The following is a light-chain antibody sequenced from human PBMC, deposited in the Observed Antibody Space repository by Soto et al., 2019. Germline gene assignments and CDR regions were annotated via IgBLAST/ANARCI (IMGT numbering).Light chain of an antibody. CDR2: DAF. V-gene: IGKV3-11*01. J-gene: IGKJ4*01. CDR3: QQRSSWPLT. Sequence: EIVLTQSPATLSLSPGERATLSCRASQSVGSYFAWYQQNPGQAPRLLIYDAFSRATVIPARFSGSGSGTDFTLTISSLEPEDFAVYFCQQRSSWPLTFGGGTMVEIK. CDR1: QSVGSY.